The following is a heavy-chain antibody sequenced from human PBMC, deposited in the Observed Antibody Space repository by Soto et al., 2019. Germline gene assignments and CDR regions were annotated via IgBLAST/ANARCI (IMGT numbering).Heavy chain of an antibody. J-gene: IGHJ4*02. D-gene: IGHD6-13*01. V-gene: IGHV3-64D*08. CDR3: VKDLRQLVISEGFDY. CDR2: ISSNGGST. CDR1: GFTFSSYA. Sequence: HPGGSLRLSCSASGFTFSSYAMHWVRQAPGKGLEYVSAISSNGGSTYYADSVKGRFTISRDNSKNTLYLQMSSLRAEDTAVYYCVKDLRQLVISEGFDYWGQGTLVTVSS.